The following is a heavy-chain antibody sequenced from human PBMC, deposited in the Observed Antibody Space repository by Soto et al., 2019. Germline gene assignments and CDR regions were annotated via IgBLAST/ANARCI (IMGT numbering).Heavy chain of an antibody. CDR2: INPGNGNT. Sequence: ASVKVSCKASGYTFTSYAMHWVRQAPGQRLEWMGWINPGNGNTNYSQKFQGRLTITADESTSTAYMELSGLTSKDTAVYYCARSRGYYDYMDVWGPGTTVTVSS. D-gene: IGHD3-22*01. J-gene: IGHJ6*02. CDR1: GYTFTSYA. V-gene: IGHV1-3*01. CDR3: ARSRGYYDYMDV.